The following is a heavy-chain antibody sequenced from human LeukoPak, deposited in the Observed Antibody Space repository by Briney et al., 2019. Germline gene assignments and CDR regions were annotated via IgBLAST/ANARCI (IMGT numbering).Heavy chain of an antibody. CDR2: IFYRGAA. J-gene: IGHJ1*01. Sequence: SSETLSLTCTVSGGSISSGDHYWGWLRQPPGKGLEWIGYIFYRGAASYNPSLKSRVTRSVDPSKNQFSLRLSSVTAAHTAVYYCARDHGVGVTSAEYFQHCGQGTLVTVSS. CDR3: ARDHGVGVTSAEYFQH. CDR1: GGSISSGDHY. D-gene: IGHD1-26*01. V-gene: IGHV4-30-4*01.